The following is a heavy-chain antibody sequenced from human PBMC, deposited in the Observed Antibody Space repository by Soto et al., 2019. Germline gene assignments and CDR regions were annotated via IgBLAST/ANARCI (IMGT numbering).Heavy chain of an antibody. D-gene: IGHD3-3*01. J-gene: IGHJ4*02. CDR3: AKEVRKSSGYYFDY. CDR1: GFTVSSNY. Sequence: PGGSLRLSCAASGFTVSSNYMSWVRQAPGKGLEWVSVIYSGGSTYYADSVKGRFTISRDNSKNTLYLQMNSLRAEDTAVYYCAKEVRKSSGYYFDYWGQGTLVTVSS. CDR2: IYSGGST. V-gene: IGHV3-66*01.